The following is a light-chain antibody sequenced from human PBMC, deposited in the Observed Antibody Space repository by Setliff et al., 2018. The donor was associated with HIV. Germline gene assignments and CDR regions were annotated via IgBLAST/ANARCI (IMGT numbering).Light chain of an antibody. CDR3: SAYTSSSTLL. CDR1: SSDVGGYNY. Sequence: QSVLTQPASVSGSPGQSITISCTGTSSDVGGYNYVSWYQQHPGKAPKLMIYDVSKRPSGVSNRFSGSKSGNTASLTISGLQADDEADYYCSAYTSSSTLLFGGGTK. V-gene: IGLV2-14*01. J-gene: IGLJ2*01. CDR2: DVS.